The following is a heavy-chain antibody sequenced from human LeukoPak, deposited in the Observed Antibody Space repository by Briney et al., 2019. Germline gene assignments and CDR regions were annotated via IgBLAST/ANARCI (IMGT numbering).Heavy chain of an antibody. D-gene: IGHD1-14*01. CDR1: GLTFSTSG. J-gene: IGHJ4*02. CDR3: ATETNGRHYDY. CDR2: IGPTGFDR. Sequence: PGGSLGLSCTTSGLTFSTSGFNWVPQAPGKGLEWVASIGPTGFDRYHADSIKGRFTISRDNANNFLYLQMDSLRAEDTAVYYCATETNGRHYDYWGQGTLLTVSS. V-gene: IGHV3-21*06.